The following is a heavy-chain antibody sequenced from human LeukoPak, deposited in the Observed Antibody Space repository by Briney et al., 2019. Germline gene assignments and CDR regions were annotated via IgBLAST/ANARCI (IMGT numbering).Heavy chain of an antibody. Sequence: ASVKVSCKASGYTFTGYYMHWVRQAPGQGLGWMGWINPNSGGTNYAQKFQGRVTMTRDTSISTAYMELSRLRSDDTAVYYCARDLGRHRVSSWYYFDYWGQGTLVTVSS. CDR2: INPNSGGT. J-gene: IGHJ4*02. CDR3: ARDLGRHRVSSWYYFDY. CDR1: GYTFTGYY. V-gene: IGHV1-2*02. D-gene: IGHD6-13*01.